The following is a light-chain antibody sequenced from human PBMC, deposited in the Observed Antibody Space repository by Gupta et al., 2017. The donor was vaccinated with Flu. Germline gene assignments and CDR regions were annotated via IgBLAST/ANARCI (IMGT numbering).Light chain of an antibody. Sequence: PTSLSASVGDRVTITCRASQSSSINLKWYQQKPGKAPKLLIYAASSLRSGVPSGFSGSGSGTDFTRTISSLQPEDFATYDCQQSYRTPWTFGQGTKVEIK. CDR1: QSSSIN. J-gene: IGKJ1*01. V-gene: IGKV1-39*01. CDR2: AAS. CDR3: QQSYRTPWT.